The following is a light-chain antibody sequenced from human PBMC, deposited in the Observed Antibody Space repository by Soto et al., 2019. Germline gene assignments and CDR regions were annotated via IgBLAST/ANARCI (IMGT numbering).Light chain of an antibody. V-gene: IGKV3-20*01. CDR3: QQYTNSRWT. CDR2: GAS. CDR1: QTVASNY. Sequence: ETVLTQSPGTLSLSPGERVTLSCRASQTVASNYFAWYQQRPGQAPRLLMNGASTRATGVPDRFSGSGSGTDFTLTISRLEPEDFAVYYCQQYTNSRWTFGQGTKVXIK. J-gene: IGKJ1*01.